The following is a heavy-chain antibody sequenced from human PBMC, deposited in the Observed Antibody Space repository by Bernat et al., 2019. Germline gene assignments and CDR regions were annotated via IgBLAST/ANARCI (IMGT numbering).Heavy chain of an antibody. Sequence: EVQLVESGGGLVKPGGSLRLSCAASGFTFSNAWMNWVRQAPGKGLEWGGRSKSKTDGGTTDYAAPVKGRFTISRDDSKNTLYLQMNSLKTEDTAVYYCSTDPVKPPQYYYGMDVWGQGTTVTVSS. CDR2: SKSKTDGGTT. CDR3: STDPVKPPQYYYGMDV. V-gene: IGHV3-15*07. CDR1: GFTFSNAW. D-gene: IGHD4-17*01. J-gene: IGHJ6*02.